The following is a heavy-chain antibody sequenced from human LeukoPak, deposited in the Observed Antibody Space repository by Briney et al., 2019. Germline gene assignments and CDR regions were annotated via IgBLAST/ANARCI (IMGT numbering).Heavy chain of an antibody. CDR3: ARSLSRSSYDNFDY. CDR2: IYHSGST. V-gene: IGHV4-59*01. Sequence: PSETLSLTCTVSGGSISTYYWNWIRQPPGKGLEWIGYIYHSGSTNYNPSLQSRVTISVDTSKNQFSLNLNSVTAADTAVYYCARSLSRSSYDNFDYWGQGTLVTVSP. CDR1: GGSISTYY. J-gene: IGHJ4*02. D-gene: IGHD3-3*01.